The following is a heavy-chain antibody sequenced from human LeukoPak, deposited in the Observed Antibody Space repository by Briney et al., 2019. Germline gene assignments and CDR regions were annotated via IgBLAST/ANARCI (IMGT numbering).Heavy chain of an antibody. Sequence: GRSLRLSCAASGFSFSSYGMHWVRQAPGKGLEWVALISYDGSNEYYSDSVKGRCTISRDNSKIKLYLQMNSLSAEDTAVYYCAETRAPYGPPGGYGLDVWGQGTTITVSS. CDR2: ISYDGSNE. V-gene: IGHV3-30*18. D-gene: IGHD4-17*01. CDR3: AETRAPYGPPGGYGLDV. CDR1: GFSFSSYG. J-gene: IGHJ6*02.